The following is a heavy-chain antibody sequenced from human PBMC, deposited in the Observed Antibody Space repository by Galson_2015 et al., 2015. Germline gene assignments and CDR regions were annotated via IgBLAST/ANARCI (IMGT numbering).Heavy chain of an antibody. J-gene: IGHJ4*02. CDR3: ARASQDCTSSTCPYNY. D-gene: IGHD2-2*01. V-gene: IGHV1-69*06. CDR1: GGSFNIYA. CDR2: IIPIFGKP. Sequence: SVKVSCKASGGSFNIYAISWVRQAPGQGLQWIGGIIPIFGKPNYAQSFQGRVTITAEKSTGTIYMELRGLRSEDSAVYYRARASQDCTSSTCPYNYWGQGTLVIVSS.